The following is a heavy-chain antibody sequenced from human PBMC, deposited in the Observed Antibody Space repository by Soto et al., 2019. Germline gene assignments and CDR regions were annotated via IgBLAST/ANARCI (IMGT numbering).Heavy chain of an antibody. V-gene: IGHV3-23*01. J-gene: IGHJ3*02. Sequence: GGSLRLPXAASGIAFSSHAMSWVRKAPWKVLECLSAIGCSGGITYCADPVRGRFTISTDNSKHTLYLQMNSLRAAHTAVYSFASGAYSRCCGAFGILVQGTMVTVSS. CDR1: GIAFSSHA. D-gene: IGHD6-13*01. CDR3: ASGAYSRCCGAFGI. CDR2: IGCSGGIT.